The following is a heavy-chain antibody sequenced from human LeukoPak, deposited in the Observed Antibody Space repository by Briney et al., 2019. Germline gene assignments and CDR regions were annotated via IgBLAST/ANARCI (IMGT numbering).Heavy chain of an antibody. CDR2: IYTNGNT. CDR3: ARAAFFTYDILTGTEDYYYYYMDV. Sequence: SETLSLTCTVSGGSISSTGYCWSWIRQPAGKGLEWIGHIYTNGNTNYNPSLKSRVTISVDTSKNQFSLKLSSVTAADTAVYYCARAAFFTYDILTGTEDYYYYYMDVWGKGTTVTISS. V-gene: IGHV4-61*09. D-gene: IGHD3-9*01. J-gene: IGHJ6*03. CDR1: GGSISSTGYC.